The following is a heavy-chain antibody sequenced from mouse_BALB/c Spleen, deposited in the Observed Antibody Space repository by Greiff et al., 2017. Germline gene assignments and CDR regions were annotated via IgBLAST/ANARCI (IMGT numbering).Heavy chain of an antibody. Sequence: QVQLQQSGPELVKPGASVKMSCKASGYTFTDYVISWVKQRTGQGLEWIGEIYPGSGSTYYNEKFKGKATLTADKSSNTAYMQLSSLTSEDSAVYFCARALIYYGNYYYAMDYWGQGTSVTVSS. V-gene: IGHV1-77*01. CDR1: GYTFTDYV. CDR2: IYPGSGST. D-gene: IGHD2-1*01. J-gene: IGHJ4*01. CDR3: ARALIYYGNYYYAMDY.